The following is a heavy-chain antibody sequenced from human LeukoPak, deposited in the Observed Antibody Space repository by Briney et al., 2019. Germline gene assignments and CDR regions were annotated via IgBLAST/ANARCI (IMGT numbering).Heavy chain of an antibody. CDR2: IYSSGST. CDR1: GGSISGSDYY. V-gene: IGHV4-39*01. J-gene: IGHJ3*01. D-gene: IGHD2-15*01. Sequence: PSGTLSLTCTVSGGSISGSDYYWGWIRQPPGKGLEWIGSIYSSGSTYYNSSLKSRVTISVDTSKNQLSLKVSSVTAADTALYYCATIRPKVAAASPWGQGTMVTVSS. CDR3: ATIRPKVAAASP.